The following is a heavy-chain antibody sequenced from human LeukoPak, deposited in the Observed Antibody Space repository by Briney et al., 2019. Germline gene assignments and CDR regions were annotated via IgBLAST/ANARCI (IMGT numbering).Heavy chain of an antibody. CDR1: GGSISSSSYY. CDR2: IHYSGIT. V-gene: IGHV4-39*01. J-gene: IGHJ5*01. Sequence: SETLSLTFTVSGGSISSSSYYWGWIRQPPGKGLEWIGNIHYSGITYYNPSLKSRVTTSVDTSKDQFSLKVTSVTAADTAVYYCARQPHAFDNWFDSWGQGTLVTVSS. D-gene: IGHD3-10*01. CDR3: ARQPHAFDNWFDS.